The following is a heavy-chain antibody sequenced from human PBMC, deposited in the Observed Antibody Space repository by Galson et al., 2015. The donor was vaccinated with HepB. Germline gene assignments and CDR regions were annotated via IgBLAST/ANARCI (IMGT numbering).Heavy chain of an antibody. J-gene: IGHJ4*02. Sequence: SLRLSCAASGFGFDTHAMSWVRQAPGKGLEWISGISGNGDSTFYGDSVKGRFTVSRDDSKNTAYLRMNSLKTEDTAVYYCARLGDLSGYSSLWGQGTLVTVSS. CDR2: ISGNGDST. CDR3: ARLGDLSGYSSL. D-gene: IGHD6-19*01. V-gene: IGHV3-23*01. CDR1: GFGFDTHA.